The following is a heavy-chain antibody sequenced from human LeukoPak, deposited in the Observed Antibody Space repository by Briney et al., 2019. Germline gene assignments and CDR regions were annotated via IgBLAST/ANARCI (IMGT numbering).Heavy chain of an antibody. CDR1: GFTFSSYG. CDR3: AKDGGYCSGGSCLGGIDP. J-gene: IGHJ5*02. CDR2: ISYDGSNK. D-gene: IGHD2-15*01. V-gene: IGHV3-30*18. Sequence: GGSLRLSCAASGFTFSSYGMHWVRQAPGKGPEWVAVISYDGSNKYYADSVKGRFTISRDNSKNTLYLQMNSLRAEDTAVYYCAKDGGYCSGGSCLGGIDPWGQGTLVTVSS.